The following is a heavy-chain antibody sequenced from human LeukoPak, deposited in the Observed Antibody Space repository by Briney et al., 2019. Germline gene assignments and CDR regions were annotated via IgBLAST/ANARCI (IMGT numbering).Heavy chain of an antibody. V-gene: IGHV4-59*01. Sequence: SETLSLNCTVSGGSISSYYWSWIRQPPGKGLEWIGYIYYSGSTNYNPSLKSRVTISVDTSKNQFSLKLSSVTAADTAVYYCARYSYGTFDYWGQGTLVTVSS. CDR2: IYYSGST. CDR3: ARYSYGTFDY. CDR1: GGSISSYY. J-gene: IGHJ4*02. D-gene: IGHD5-18*01.